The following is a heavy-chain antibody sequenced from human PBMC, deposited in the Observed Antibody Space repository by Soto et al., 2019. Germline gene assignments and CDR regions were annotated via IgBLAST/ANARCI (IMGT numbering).Heavy chain of an antibody. CDR2: INPNSGGT. Sequence: ASVKVSCKASGYTFTGYYMHWVRQAPGQGLAWMGWINPNSGGTNYAQKFQGWVTMTRDTSISTAYMELSRLRSDDTAVYYCARVLSSVSGSYYEHYFDYWGQGTLVTVSS. V-gene: IGHV1-2*04. J-gene: IGHJ4*02. D-gene: IGHD1-26*01. CDR3: ARVLSSVSGSYYEHYFDY. CDR1: GYTFTGYY.